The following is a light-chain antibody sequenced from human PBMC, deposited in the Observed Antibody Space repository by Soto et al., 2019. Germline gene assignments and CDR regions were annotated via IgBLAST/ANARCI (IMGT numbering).Light chain of an antibody. J-gene: IGLJ2*01. CDR2: GDT. CDR1: SSNIGAGYD. V-gene: IGLV1-40*01. Sequence: QSVLTQPPSVSGAPGQRVTISCTGSSSNIGAGYDVHWYQHLPGTGPKLLIYGDTNRPSGVPDRFSGSRSGTSASLAITGLQSEDEADYSCQSYDISLSGHVVFGGGTELTVL. CDR3: QSYDISLSGHVV.